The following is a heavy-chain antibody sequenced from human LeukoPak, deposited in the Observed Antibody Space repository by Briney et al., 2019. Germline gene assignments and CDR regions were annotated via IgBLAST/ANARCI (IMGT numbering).Heavy chain of an antibody. Sequence: GGSLRLSWAASGFIFSSYSMNWVRQAPGKGLEWVSSISNSGNYIFYADSVKGRFTISRDNAKNSLYLQLISLRAEDTAVYYCARDDGNNYSNSSGYYYDNWGQGTLVTVSS. CDR2: ISNSGNYI. D-gene: IGHD3-22*01. J-gene: IGHJ4*02. CDR1: GFIFSSYS. CDR3: ARDDGNNYSNSSGYYYDN. V-gene: IGHV3-21*01.